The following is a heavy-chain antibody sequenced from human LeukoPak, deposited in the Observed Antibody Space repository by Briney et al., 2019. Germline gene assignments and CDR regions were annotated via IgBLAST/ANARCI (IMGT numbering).Heavy chain of an antibody. CDR2: IYTSGST. CDR3: ARASRQGRLRWQGGNWFDP. V-gene: IGHV4-61*02. J-gene: IGHJ5*02. Sequence: SETLSLTCTVSGGSISSGSYYWSWIRQPAGKGLEWIGRIYTSGSTNYNPSLKSRVTISVDTSKNQFSLKLSSVTAADTAVYYCARASRQGRLRWQGGNWFDPWGQGTLVTVSS. D-gene: IGHD4-23*01. CDR1: GGSISSGSYY.